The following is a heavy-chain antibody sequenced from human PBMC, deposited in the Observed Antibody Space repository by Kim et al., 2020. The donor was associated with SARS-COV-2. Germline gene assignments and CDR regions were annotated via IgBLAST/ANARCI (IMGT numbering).Heavy chain of an antibody. CDR3: AAYGSGSYYMGPSGDRLLPMTPYDNCYGMDV. CDR1: GFTFSSYA. V-gene: IGHV3-30-3*01. D-gene: IGHD3-10*01. J-gene: IGHJ6*01. Sequence: GGSLRLSCAASGFTFSSYAMHWVRQAPGKGLEWVAVISYDGSNKYYADSVKGRFTISRDNSKNTLYLQMNSLRAEDTAVYYCAAYGSGSYYMGPSGDRLLPMTPYDNCYGMDVWGQGSTVTVPS. CDR2: ISYDGSNK.